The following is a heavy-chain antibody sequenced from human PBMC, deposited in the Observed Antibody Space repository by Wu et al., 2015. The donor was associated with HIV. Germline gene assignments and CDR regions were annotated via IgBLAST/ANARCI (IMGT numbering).Heavy chain of an antibody. Sequence: QVQLVQSGAEVKKPGASVKVSCKASGYTFTSYGITWVRQAPGQGLEWMGWISAYNGNTNYAQKLQGRVTMTTDTSTSTAYMELRSLRSDDTAVYYCARPYYYDSSGYLAPVYYFDYWGQGTLVTVSS. CDR3: ARPYYYDSSGYLAPVYYFDY. V-gene: IGHV1-18*01. CDR2: ISAYNGNT. D-gene: IGHD3-22*01. J-gene: IGHJ4*02. CDR1: GYTFTSYG.